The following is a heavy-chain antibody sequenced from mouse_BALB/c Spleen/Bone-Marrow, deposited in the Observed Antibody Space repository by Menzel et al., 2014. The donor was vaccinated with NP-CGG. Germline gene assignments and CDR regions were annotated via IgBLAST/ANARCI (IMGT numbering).Heavy chain of an antibody. J-gene: IGHJ2*01. Sequence: DVKLQESGPGLVKPSQSLSLTCPVTGYSITSGYYWNWIRQFPGNKLEWMGYISYDGSNNYNPSLKNRISITRDTSKNQFFLKLNSVTTEDTATYYCARDRYFDYWGQGTTLTVSS. CDR2: ISYDGSN. V-gene: IGHV3-6*02. CDR3: ARDRYFDY. CDR1: GYSITSGYY.